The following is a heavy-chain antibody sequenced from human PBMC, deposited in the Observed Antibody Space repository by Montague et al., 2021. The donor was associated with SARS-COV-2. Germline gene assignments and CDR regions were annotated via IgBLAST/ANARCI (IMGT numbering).Heavy chain of an antibody. V-gene: IGHV4-59*01. CDR1: GDSIKNYF. J-gene: IGHJ4*02. CDR3: AKEFGSGSISPTY. D-gene: IGHD3-10*01. CDR2: IYYCGNT. Sequence: SETLSLTCTVSGDSIKNYFCCWILQPPGKELEWFGYIYYCGNTNXNSSLKSRATISIDTSRNLFSLQLRSVTTADTAVYFCAKEFGSGSISPTYWGQGVLVTVSS.